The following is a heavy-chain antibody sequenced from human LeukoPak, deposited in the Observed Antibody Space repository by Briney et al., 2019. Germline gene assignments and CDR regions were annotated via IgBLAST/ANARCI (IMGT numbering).Heavy chain of an antibody. Sequence: GGSLQISCKGSGSIFTSYWIGGVRQLPGKGLEWMGIIYPGDSDTRYSPSFQGQVTISADNSISTAYLQWSSLKASDTAMYYCARHGSGWYGNWFDPWGQGTLVTVSS. D-gene: IGHD6-19*01. CDR2: IYPGDSDT. V-gene: IGHV5-51*01. CDR3: ARHGSGWYGNWFDP. CDR1: GSIFTSYW. J-gene: IGHJ5*02.